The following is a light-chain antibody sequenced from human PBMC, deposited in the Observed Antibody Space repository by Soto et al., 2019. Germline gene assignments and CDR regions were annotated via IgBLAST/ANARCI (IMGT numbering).Light chain of an antibody. Sequence: IQVTQSPSTLSASGGDGVTIPCRASQGFXSRLAWYQEKPGRATKTLIFXASILESGVPSSFSGSGCGTEFRLTISPMQPDYLETYYCQQWNTTCTFGGGTKVDIK. J-gene: IGKJ4*01. CDR1: QGFXSR. CDR3: QQWNTTCT. V-gene: IGKV1-5*01. CDR2: XAS.